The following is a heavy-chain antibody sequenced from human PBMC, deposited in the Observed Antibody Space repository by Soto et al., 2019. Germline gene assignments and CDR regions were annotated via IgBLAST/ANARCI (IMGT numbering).Heavy chain of an antibody. Sequence: SETLSLTCGVSGGSISSSNWWSWVRQPPGKGLEWIGEIYHTGTTNYNPSLRSRVTISVDKSKNQFSLKLSSVTAADTAVYYCAKKANHFDTTGNYKNCMDVWGQGTTVTVSS. D-gene: IGHD3-22*01. CDR3: AKKANHFDTTGNYKNCMDV. CDR2: IYHTGTT. J-gene: IGHJ6*02. CDR1: GGSISSSNW. V-gene: IGHV4-4*02.